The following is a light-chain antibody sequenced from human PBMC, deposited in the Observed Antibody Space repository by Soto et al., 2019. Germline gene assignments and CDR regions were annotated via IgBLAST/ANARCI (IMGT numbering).Light chain of an antibody. J-gene: IGKJ3*01. V-gene: IGKV3-11*01. CDR1: QSVSNF. CDR2: DAF. Sequence: EIVLAQSPATLSLSPGERATLSCRASQSVSNFLAWYQQKPGQAPRLLIYDAFHRATGIPARFSGSGSGTDFTLTISSLEPEDFAVYYCQQRSSWPIFTFGPGTTVDI. CDR3: QQRSSWPIFT.